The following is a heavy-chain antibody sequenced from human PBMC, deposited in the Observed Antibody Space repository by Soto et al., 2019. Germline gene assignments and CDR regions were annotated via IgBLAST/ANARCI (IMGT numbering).Heavy chain of an antibody. V-gene: IGHV4-59*08. J-gene: IGHJ4*02. CDR2: IYYSGSA. CDR1: GGSFSSYY. D-gene: IGHD2-15*01. CDR3: ARVADCSGGRCYFSVDY. Sequence: SETLSLTCAVYGGSFSSYYWSWIRQPPGKGLEWIGYIYYSGSANYNPSLKSRVTTSVDTSKNQFSLKLSSVTAADTAVYYCARVADCSGGRCYFSVDYWGQGTLVTVS.